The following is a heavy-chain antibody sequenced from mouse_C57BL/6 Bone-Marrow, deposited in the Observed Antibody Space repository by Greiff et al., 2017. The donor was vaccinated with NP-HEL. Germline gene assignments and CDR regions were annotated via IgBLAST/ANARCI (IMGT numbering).Heavy chain of an antibody. Sequence: QVQLKESGPGLVAPSQSLSITCTVSGFSLTSYGVHWVRQPPGKGLEWLVVIWSDGSTTYNSALKSRLSISKDNSKSQVFLKMNSLQTDDTAMYYCARMRPGYYYGSTYYYAMDYWGQGTSVTVSS. CDR2: IWSDGST. J-gene: IGHJ4*01. CDR3: ARMRPGYYYGSTYYYAMDY. V-gene: IGHV2-6*03. D-gene: IGHD1-1*01. CDR1: GFSLTSYG.